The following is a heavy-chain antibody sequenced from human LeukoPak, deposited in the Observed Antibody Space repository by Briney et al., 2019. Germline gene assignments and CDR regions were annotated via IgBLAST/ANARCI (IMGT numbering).Heavy chain of an antibody. J-gene: IGHJ2*01. CDR3: AKVRVVGDYNWFFDL. D-gene: IGHD4-17*01. V-gene: IGHV3-23*01. CDR1: XFTFSSYA. CDR2: IVGSGAST. Sequence: GGSLRLSCAASXFTFSSYAMSWVRQAPGKGLEWVSAIVGSGASTYYADSVKGRFTISRDNSKNTLHLQMNSLRAEDTAIYHCAKVRVVGDYNWFFDLWGRGTLVTVSS.